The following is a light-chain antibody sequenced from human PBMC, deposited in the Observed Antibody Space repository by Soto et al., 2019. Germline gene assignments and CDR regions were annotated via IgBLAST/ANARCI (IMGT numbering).Light chain of an antibody. CDR1: QSVSSSY. Sequence: EIVLTQSPGTLSLSPGERATLSCRASQSVSSSYLAWYQQKPGQAPRLLIYGASNRATRIPDRFSGSGSGTDFTLTISRLEPEDFAVYYCQQYGSSSWTFGQGTKVEIK. CDR2: GAS. CDR3: QQYGSSSWT. J-gene: IGKJ1*01. V-gene: IGKV3-20*01.